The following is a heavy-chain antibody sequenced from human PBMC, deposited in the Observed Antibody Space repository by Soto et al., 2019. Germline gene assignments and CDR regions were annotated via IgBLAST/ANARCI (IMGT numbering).Heavy chain of an antibody. J-gene: IGHJ6*02. V-gene: IGHV3-21*01. CDR3: ARDLEAVVVAAYGMDV. Sequence: EVQLVESGGGLVKPGGSLRLSCAASGFTFSSYSMNWVRQAPGKGLEWVSSISSSSSYIYYADSVKGRFTISRDNAKKSLCLQMYSLRAEDTAVYYCARDLEAVVVAAYGMDVWGQGTTVTVFS. CDR1: GFTFSSYS. CDR2: ISSSSSYI. D-gene: IGHD2-15*01.